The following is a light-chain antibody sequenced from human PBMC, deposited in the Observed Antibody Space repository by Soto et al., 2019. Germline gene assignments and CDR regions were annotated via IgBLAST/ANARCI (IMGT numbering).Light chain of an antibody. CDR3: QQYNNWPPIT. J-gene: IGKJ4*01. V-gene: IGKV3-15*01. CDR2: GAS. CDR1: QSVSSN. Sequence: EIVLTQSPDTLSVSPGERATLSCRASQSVSSNLAWYQQKPGQAPRLLIYGASTRATGIPARFSGSGSGTDLTLTISSLQSEDFAVYYCQQYNNWPPITFGGGTKVDIK.